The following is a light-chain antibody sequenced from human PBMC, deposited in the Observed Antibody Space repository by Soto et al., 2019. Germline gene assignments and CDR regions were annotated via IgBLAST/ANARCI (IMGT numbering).Light chain of an antibody. V-gene: IGLV1-44*01. CDR2: SSN. CDR1: NSNIGSKS. J-gene: IGLJ3*02. CDR3: ASWDDNLNGPA. Sequence: QAVVTQPPSASGTPGQRVTISCSGSNSNIGSKSVNWYQQVPGTAPKLLIYSSNQRPSGVPDRFSGSRSGTSASLAISGLQSEDEADYYCASWDDNLNGPAFGGGTKLTVL.